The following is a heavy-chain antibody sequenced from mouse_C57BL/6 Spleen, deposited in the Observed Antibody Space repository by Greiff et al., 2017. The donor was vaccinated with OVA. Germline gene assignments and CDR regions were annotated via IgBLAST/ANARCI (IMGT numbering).Heavy chain of an antibody. D-gene: IGHD1-1*01. CDR2: IWGVGST. Sequence: VQRVESGPGLVAPSQSLSITCTVSGFSLTSYGVDWVRQSPGKGLEWLGVIWGVGSTNYNSALKSRLSISKDNSKSQVFLKMNSLQTDDTAMYYCASFTTEIAYWGQGTLVTVSA. CDR3: ASFTTEIAY. CDR1: GFSLTSYG. J-gene: IGHJ3*01. V-gene: IGHV2-6*01.